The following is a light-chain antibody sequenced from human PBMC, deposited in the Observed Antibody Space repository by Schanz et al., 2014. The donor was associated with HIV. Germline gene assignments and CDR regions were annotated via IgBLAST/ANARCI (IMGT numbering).Light chain of an antibody. CDR2: DVS. CDR3: CSYAGNTTWV. CDR1: SSDVGGYNY. Sequence: QSALTQPRSVSGSPGQSVTISCTGTSSDVGGYNYVSWYQQHPGKAPKLMIYDVSKRPSGVPDRFSGSKSGNTASLTISGLQAEDEADYYCCSYAGNTTWVFGGGTKLTVL. J-gene: IGLJ3*02. V-gene: IGLV2-11*01.